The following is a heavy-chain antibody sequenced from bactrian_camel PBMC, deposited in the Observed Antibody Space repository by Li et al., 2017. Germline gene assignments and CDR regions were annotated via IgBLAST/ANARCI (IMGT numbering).Heavy chain of an antibody. CDR3: AYAASCACGYLNAQVFSA. J-gene: IGHJ6*01. CDR1: PYRNC. V-gene: IGHV3S53*01. CDR2: FDSDGDS. Sequence: QLVESGGGSVQAGGSLSLSCAASPYRNCMAWFRQTPGKEREGIASFDSDGDSEIADSVKGRFSISKDNAKNTLYLQMTSLKPEDTAIYYCAYAASCACGYLNAQVFSAWGQGTQVTVS. D-gene: IGHD2*01.